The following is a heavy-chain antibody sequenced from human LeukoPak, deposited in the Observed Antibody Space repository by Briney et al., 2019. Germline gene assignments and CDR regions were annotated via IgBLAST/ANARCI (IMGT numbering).Heavy chain of an antibody. D-gene: IGHD2-15*01. CDR1: GFTDSNNY. CDR2: ISNGDNT. J-gene: IGHJ4*02. CDR3: VRDPYCSGGGSCYNY. V-gene: IGHV3-66*01. Sequence: GGSLRLSCAASGFTDSNNYMSWVRQAPGKGLEWVSIISNGDNTYYADSVKGRFTISRDNSKNTLYLQMNSLRAEDTAIYYCVRDPYCSGGGSCYNYWGQGTLVTVSS.